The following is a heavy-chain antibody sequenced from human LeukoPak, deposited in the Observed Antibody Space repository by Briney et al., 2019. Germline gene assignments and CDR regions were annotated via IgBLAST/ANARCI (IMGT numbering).Heavy chain of an antibody. Sequence: ASVTVSFTTSGYSFSTFDINWVRQAPGQGLEWVGWMNPNSGNTNYEQKFQGRLTMTRDTSISTAYMELSSLRSEDTAVYYCARGGILVQGVTILYGMDVWGQGTTVTVSS. V-gene: IGHV1-8*01. D-gene: IGHD3-10*01. CDR2: MNPNSGNT. CDR1: GYSFSTFD. CDR3: ARGGILVQGVTILYGMDV. J-gene: IGHJ6*02.